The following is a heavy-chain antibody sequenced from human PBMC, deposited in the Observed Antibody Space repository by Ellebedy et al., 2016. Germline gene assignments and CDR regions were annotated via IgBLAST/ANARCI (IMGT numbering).Heavy chain of an antibody. CDR2: ISYDGSNK. CDR3: AKDSIRENGIWDAFDI. CDR1: GFTFSSYG. D-gene: IGHD3-10*01. Sequence: GGSLRLSCAASGFTFSSYGMHWVRQAPGKGMEWVAVISYDGSNKYYADSVKGRFTISRDNSKNTLYLQMNSLRAEDKAVYYCAKDSIRENGIWDAFDIWGQGTMVTVSS. J-gene: IGHJ3*02. V-gene: IGHV3-30*18.